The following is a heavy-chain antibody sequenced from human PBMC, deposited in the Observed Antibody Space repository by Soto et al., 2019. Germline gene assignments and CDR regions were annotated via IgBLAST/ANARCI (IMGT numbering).Heavy chain of an antibody. CDR3: ARDLCGAVAGDYYYGMDV. CDR2: SHYSGST. D-gene: IGHD6-19*01. J-gene: IGHJ6*02. V-gene: IGHV4-59*01. Sequence: LAHTWPVCDASISTYLQRVIRAPPGEGLGWGGFSHYSGSTNYNHPLQVRVTISVDTSKNQFSLKLRSVTAADTAVYYCARDLCGAVAGDYYYGMDVWGQGTTVTVSS. CDR1: DASISTYL.